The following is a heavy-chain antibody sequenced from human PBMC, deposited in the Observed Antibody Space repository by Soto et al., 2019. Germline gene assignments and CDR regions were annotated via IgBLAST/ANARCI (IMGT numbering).Heavy chain of an antibody. CDR3: AQTTGWPGFDY. CDR2: IYNGERT. V-gene: IGHV4-59*01. J-gene: IGHJ4*02. D-gene: IGHD6-19*01. Sequence: QVHLQESGPGLVKPSETMSLTCTASGASIRNFYWNWVRQFPGKGLEWIGHIYNGERTNYNPSLKRRVTISVATSKNQFSLKLSSVTVADTAVYYCAQTTGWPGFDYWGQGTLVAVSS. CDR1: GASIRNFY.